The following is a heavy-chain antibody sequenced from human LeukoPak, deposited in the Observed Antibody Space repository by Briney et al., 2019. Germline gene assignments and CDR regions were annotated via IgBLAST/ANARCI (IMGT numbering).Heavy chain of an antibody. Sequence: PSETLSLTCAVYGGSFSGYYWSWIRQPPGKGLEWIGEINHSGSTNYNPSLKSRVTMSVDTSKNQFSLKLSSVTAADTAVYYCARDGLDYGDYHDYWSQGTLVTVSS. CDR2: INHSGST. V-gene: IGHV4-34*01. CDR3: ARDGLDYGDYHDY. CDR1: GGSFSGYY. D-gene: IGHD4-17*01. J-gene: IGHJ4*02.